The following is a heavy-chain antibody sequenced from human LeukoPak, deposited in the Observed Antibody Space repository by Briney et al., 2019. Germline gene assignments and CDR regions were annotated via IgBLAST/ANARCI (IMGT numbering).Heavy chain of an antibody. D-gene: IGHD3-3*01. J-gene: IGHJ6*03. Sequence: PGGSLRLSCAASGFTFSSYAMHWVRQAPGKGLEWVAVISYDGSNKYYADSVKGRFTISRDNSKNTLYLQMNSLRAEDTAMYYCARDLAGVVIYYYYYMDVWGKGTTVTVSS. CDR3: ARDLAGVVIYYYYYMDV. V-gene: IGHV3-30-3*01. CDR1: GFTFSSYA. CDR2: ISYDGSNK.